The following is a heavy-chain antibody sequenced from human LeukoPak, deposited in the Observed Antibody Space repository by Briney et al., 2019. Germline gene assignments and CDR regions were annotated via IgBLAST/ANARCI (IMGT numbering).Heavy chain of an antibody. V-gene: IGHV3-23*01. D-gene: IGHD1-26*01. Sequence: PGGSLRLSCVASGYTFRRYGMTWVRQAPGKGLEWVSTVNAIGDGIQYADSVKGRFTTFKDNSNNTVYLRMRSLRADDTAVYYCAKDSGEWELGMDRWGQGTLVTVSS. CDR1: GYTFRRYG. CDR3: AKDSGEWELGMDR. CDR2: VNAIGDGI. J-gene: IGHJ5*02.